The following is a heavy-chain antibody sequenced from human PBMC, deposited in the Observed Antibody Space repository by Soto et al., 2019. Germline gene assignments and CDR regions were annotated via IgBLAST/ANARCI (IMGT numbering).Heavy chain of an antibody. CDR3: VRDLGGSYYKLVGAFDI. D-gene: IGHD1-26*01. CDR2: IIPIFGTA. CDR1: GGTFSSYA. J-gene: IGHJ3*02. Sequence: GASVKVCCKASGGTFSSYAINWVRQAPGLGLEWMGGIIPIFGTANYAQTFQGRVSITADESTSTAYVELSSLISEDTAVYYCVRDLGGSYYKLVGAFDIWGQGTMVTVSS. V-gene: IGHV1-69*13.